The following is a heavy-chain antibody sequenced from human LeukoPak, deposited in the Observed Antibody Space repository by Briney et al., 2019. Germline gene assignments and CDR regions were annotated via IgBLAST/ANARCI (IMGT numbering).Heavy chain of an antibody. CDR3: ARDQQLVGYFDY. V-gene: IGHV4-59*01. CDR2: IYYSGST. D-gene: IGHD6-13*01. CDR1: GGSISSYY. Sequence: SETLSLTCTVSGGSISSYYWSWIRQPPGKGLEWIGYIYYSGSTNYNASLANRVTISVDTSKNQFSLKLSSVTAADTAVYYCARDQQLVGYFDYWGQGTLVTVSS. J-gene: IGHJ4*02.